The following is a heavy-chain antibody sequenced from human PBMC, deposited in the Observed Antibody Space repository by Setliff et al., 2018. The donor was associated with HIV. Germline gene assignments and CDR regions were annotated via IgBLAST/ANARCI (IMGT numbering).Heavy chain of an antibody. V-gene: IGHV4-59*11. CDR3: AAQDLDLVKYYYMDY. CDR2: ISHSGNT. J-gene: IGHJ4*02. Sequence: LSLTCTVSGDSINTHYWSWIRQPPGKGLEWIGCISHSGNTNFNPSLNSRVTISLDTSKNQFSLRLDSLTAADTAVYYCAAQDLDLVKYYYMDYWGPGALVTVSS. D-gene: IGHD2-21*01. CDR1: GDSINTHY.